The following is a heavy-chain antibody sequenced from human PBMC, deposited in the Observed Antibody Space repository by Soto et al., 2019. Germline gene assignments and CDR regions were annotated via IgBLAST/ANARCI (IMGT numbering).Heavy chain of an antibody. CDR2: IKHDGSAT. D-gene: IGHD3-10*01. Sequence: EVQQVESGGGLVQPGGSLRLSCAASGFTFSTYWTSWVRQAPGNGLEWVANIKHDGSATYYVDSMKGRFTIYRDNVKDSLYLQMNSLRAEDTAVHYCAREGRITDFWGQRALVTVSS. V-gene: IGHV3-7*01. CDR1: GFTFSTYW. CDR3: AREGRITDF. J-gene: IGHJ4*02.